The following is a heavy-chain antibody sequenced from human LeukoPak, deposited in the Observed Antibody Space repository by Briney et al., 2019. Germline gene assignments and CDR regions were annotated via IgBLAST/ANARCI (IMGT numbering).Heavy chain of an antibody. CDR2: ISSSSSYI. J-gene: IGHJ4*02. CDR1: GLTFSSYS. CDR3: ARDLISGRGCPDY. Sequence: GGSLRLSCAASGLTFSSYSMNWVRQAPGKGLEWVSSISSSSSYIYYADSVKGRFTISRDNAKNSLYLQMNSLRAEDTAVYYCARDLISGRGCPDYWGQGTLVTVSS. D-gene: IGHD6-19*01. V-gene: IGHV3-21*01.